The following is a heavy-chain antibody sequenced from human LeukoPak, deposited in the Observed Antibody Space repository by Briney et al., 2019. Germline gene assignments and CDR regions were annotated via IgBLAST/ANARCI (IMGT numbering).Heavy chain of an antibody. V-gene: IGHV3-23*01. Sequence: PGGSLRLSCAASGFTFSSCAMIWVRQAPGKGLEWVSSVSGSTGSTYYADSVKGRFTISRDNSKNTLYLQMNSLRAEDTAVYYCAKVNRYGPKVREMRLNYYGMDVWGQGTTVTVSS. J-gene: IGHJ6*02. CDR2: VSGSTGST. CDR1: GFTFSSCA. D-gene: IGHD5-24*01. CDR3: AKVNRYGPKVREMRLNYYGMDV.